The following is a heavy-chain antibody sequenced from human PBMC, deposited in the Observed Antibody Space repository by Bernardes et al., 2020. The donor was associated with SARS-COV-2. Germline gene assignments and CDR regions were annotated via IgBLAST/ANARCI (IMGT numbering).Heavy chain of an antibody. J-gene: IGHJ6*02. V-gene: IGHV3-64D*06. D-gene: IGHD3-16*01. CDR3: ERSLGMDV. CDR2: IGNTGSPT. Sequence: GGSLRLSCSASGFTSGFTFNDYAFYWVRQAPERGLEFVSTIGNTGSPTYYADSVKGRFTISRDNSKNPLYLQMNNRRTEDTDIYYCERSLGMDVGGQGTRV. CDR1: GFTFNDYA.